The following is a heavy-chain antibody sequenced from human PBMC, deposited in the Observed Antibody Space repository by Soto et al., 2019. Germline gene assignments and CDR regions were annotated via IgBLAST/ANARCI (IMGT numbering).Heavy chain of an antibody. V-gene: IGHV4-39*01. D-gene: IGHD3-22*01. CDR3: ARLSWGDSSGYYPALDFDY. Sequence: PSETLSLTCTVSGGSISSSSYYWGWIRQPPGKGLEWIGSIYYSGSTYYNPSLKSRVTISVDTSKNQFSLKLSSVTAADTAVYYCARLSWGDSSGYYPALDFDYWGQGTLVTVSS. CDR2: IYYSGST. J-gene: IGHJ4*02. CDR1: GGSISSSSYY.